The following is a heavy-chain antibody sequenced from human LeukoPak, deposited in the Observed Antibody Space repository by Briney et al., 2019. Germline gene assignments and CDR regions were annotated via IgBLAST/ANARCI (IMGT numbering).Heavy chain of an antibody. J-gene: IGHJ3*02. CDR2: IYYSGST. Sequence: SETLSLTCTVSGGSISSYYWSWIRQPPGKGLEWIGYIYYSGSTNYNPSLKSRVTISVDTSKNQFSLKLSSVTAADTAVYYCAKSNGYGLEDIWGQGTMVTVSS. V-gene: IGHV4-59*01. CDR3: AKSNGYGLEDI. D-gene: IGHD3-10*01. CDR1: GGSISSYY.